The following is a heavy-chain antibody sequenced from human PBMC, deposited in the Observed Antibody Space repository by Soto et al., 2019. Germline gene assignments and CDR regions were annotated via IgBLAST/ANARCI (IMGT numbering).Heavy chain of an antibody. V-gene: IGHV1-18*01. J-gene: IGHJ4*02. CDR3: ARDTPPTDY. CDR1: GYTFTSYH. CDR2: ISAYNTNT. Sequence: QVQLVQSGAEVKKPGASVKVSCKTSGYTFTSYHISWVRQSPGQGLEWMGWISAYNTNTNYAQKFQGRVTMTTDTLTITAYMELRSLRSDDTAVYYCARDTPPTDYWGQGTLVTISS.